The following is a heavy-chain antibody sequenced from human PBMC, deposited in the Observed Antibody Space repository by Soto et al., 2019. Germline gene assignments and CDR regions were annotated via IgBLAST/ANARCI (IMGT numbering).Heavy chain of an antibody. CDR1: GFTFSSYA. CDR2: ISGSGGST. CDR3: AKEMGDILTGYPWGNEQIDY. J-gene: IGHJ4*02. V-gene: IGHV3-23*01. Sequence: GGSLRLSCAASGFTFSSYAMSWVRQAPGKGLEWVSAISGSGGSTYYADSVKGRFTISRDNSKNTLYLQMNSLRAEDTAVYYCAKEMGDILTGYPWGNEQIDYWGQGTLVTVSS. D-gene: IGHD3-9*01.